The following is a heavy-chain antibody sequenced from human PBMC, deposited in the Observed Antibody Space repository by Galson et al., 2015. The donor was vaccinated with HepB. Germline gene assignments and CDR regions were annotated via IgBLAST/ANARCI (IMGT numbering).Heavy chain of an antibody. D-gene: IGHD1-26*01. CDR2: INTDGCRT. CDR1: GFNFNNHW. J-gene: IGHJ4*02. Sequence: SLRLSCAASGFNFNNHWMHWVRQVPGRGLVWVSFINTDGCRTHYADSVRGRFTTSRDNAKNTLYLQMNSLRVEGTAVYYCAKDLTWGASDYWGQGALVTVSS. V-gene: IGHV3-74*01. CDR3: AKDLTWGASDY.